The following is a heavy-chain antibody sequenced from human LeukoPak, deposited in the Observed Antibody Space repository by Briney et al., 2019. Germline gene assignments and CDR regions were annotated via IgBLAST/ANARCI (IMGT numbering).Heavy chain of an antibody. D-gene: IGHD3-10*01. V-gene: IGHV3-9*01. J-gene: IGHJ6*04. CDR1: GFTFDDYA. Sequence: PGRSLRLSCAASGFTFDDYAMHWVRQAPGKGLEWVSGISWNSGSIGYADSVKGRFTISRDNAKNSLYLQMNSLRAEDTALYYCAKGGLWFGELLGVWGKGTTVTISP. CDR3: AKGGLWFGELLGV. CDR2: ISWNSGSI.